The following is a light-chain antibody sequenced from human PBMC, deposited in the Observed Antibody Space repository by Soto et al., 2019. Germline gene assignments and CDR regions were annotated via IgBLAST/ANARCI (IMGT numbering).Light chain of an antibody. J-gene: IGKJ4*01. CDR1: QNVKSR. CDR3: QQYDEWPLT. CDR2: DAF. V-gene: IGKV3-15*01. Sequence: EKVMTQSPATLSVSPGERATLPCRASQNVKSRLAWYQQRPGQAPRLLIYDAFTRATGIPARFSGSQSGTEFTLTISSLQSEDFAVYYCQQYDEWPLTFGGGTKVEIK.